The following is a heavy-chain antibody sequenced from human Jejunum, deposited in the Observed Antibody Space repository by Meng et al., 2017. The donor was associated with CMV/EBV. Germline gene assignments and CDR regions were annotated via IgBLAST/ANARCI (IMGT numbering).Heavy chain of an antibody. Sequence: QVRVRGSGRGLVKLSGPLPLIGSVSGGSLSSHYWSWIRQSAGKGLEWIRRIFTSGSYDYNPSLKSRVTMSVDPSSKQVFLTLTSVTAADSAVYYCAGDEKGRTADPWGQGILVTVSS. CDR2: IFTSGSY. CDR1: GGSLSSHY. CDR3: AGDEKGRTADP. J-gene: IGHJ5*02. V-gene: IGHV4-4*07.